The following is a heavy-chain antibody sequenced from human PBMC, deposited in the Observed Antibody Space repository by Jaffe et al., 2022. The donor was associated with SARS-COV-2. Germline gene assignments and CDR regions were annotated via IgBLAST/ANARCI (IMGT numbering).Heavy chain of an antibody. Sequence: QVQLQQWGAGLLKSSETLSLTCAVYGGSFSGYYWSWIRQPPGKGLEWIGEINHSGSTNYNPSLKSRVTISVDTSKNQFSLKLSSVTAADTAVYYCARGPITMVRGAYYYYYMDVWGKGTTVTVSS. CDR3: ARGPITMVRGAYYYYYMDV. CDR2: INHSGST. CDR1: GGSFSGYY. J-gene: IGHJ6*03. D-gene: IGHD3-10*01. V-gene: IGHV4-34*01.